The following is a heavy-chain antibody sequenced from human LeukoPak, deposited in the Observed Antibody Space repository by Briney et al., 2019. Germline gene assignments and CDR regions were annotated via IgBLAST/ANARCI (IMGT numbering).Heavy chain of an antibody. J-gene: IGHJ4*02. CDR1: GGTISSSSYY. CDR3: ARHSGSYRSRLDY. Sequence: PSETLSLTCTVPGGTISSSSYYWGWIRQPPGKGLEWIGSIYSSGSTYYNPSLKSRITISVDTSKNQFSLKLTSVTAADTAVYYCARHSGSYRSRLDYWGQGTLVTVSS. V-gene: IGHV4-39*01. D-gene: IGHD3-16*02. CDR2: IYSSGST.